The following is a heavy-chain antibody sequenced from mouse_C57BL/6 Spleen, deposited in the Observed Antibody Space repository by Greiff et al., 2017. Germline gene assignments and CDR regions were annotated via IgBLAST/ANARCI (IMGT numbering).Heavy chain of an antibody. CDR3: AREDPYDYDGGGSY. D-gene: IGHD2-4*01. CDR2: ISDGGSYT. CDR1: GFTFSSYA. V-gene: IGHV5-4*01. J-gene: IGHJ4*01. Sequence: EVQVVESGGGLVKPGGSLKLSCAASGFTFSSYAMSWVRQTPEKRLEWVATISDGGSYTYYPDNVKGRFTISRDNAKNNLYLQMSHLKSEDTAMYYCAREDPYDYDGGGSYWGQGTSVTVSS.